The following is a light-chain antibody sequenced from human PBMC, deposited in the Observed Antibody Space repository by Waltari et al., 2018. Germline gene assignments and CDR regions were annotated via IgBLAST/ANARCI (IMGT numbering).Light chain of an antibody. Sequence: DIVMTQSPDSLAVSLGERATINCESSRSVLDYSNNRNRLAWYQQKPGQPPKLLIYWASTRESGVPDRFTGSGSGTDFTLTITSLQAEDVAVYYCHQYSTTPWTFGQGTKVEI. CDR2: WAS. CDR1: RSVLDYSNNRNR. CDR3: HQYSTTPWT. V-gene: IGKV4-1*01. J-gene: IGKJ1*01.